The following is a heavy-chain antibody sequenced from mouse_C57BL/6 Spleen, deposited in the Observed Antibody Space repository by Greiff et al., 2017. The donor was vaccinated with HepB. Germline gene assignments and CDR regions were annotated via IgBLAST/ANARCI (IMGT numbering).Heavy chain of an antibody. V-gene: IGHV1-19*01. CDR1: GYTFTDYY. J-gene: IGHJ3*01. CDR2: INPYNGGT. D-gene: IGHD3-2*02. CDR3: ARAAQATFWFAY. Sequence: SGPVLVKPGASVKMSCKASGYTFTDYYMNWVKQSHGKSLEWIGVINPYNGGTSYNQKFKGKATLTVDKSSSTAYMELNSLTSEDSAVYYCARAAQATFWFAYWGQGTLVTVSA.